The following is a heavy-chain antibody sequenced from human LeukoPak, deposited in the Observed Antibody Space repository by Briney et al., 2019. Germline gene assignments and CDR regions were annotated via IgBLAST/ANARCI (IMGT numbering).Heavy chain of an antibody. D-gene: IGHD3-10*01. CDR2: ISYDGSNK. CDR3: AKDRTPATRGVDY. V-gene: IGHV3-30*18. Sequence: GGSLRLSCAASGFTFSSYGMHWVRQAPGKGLEWVAVISYDGSNKYYADSVKGRFTISRDNSKNTLYLQMNSLRAEDTAVYYCAKDRTPATRGVDYWGQGTLVTVSS. J-gene: IGHJ4*02. CDR1: GFTFSSYG.